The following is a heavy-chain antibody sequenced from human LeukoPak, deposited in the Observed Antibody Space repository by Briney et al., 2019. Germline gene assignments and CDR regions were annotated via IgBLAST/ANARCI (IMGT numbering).Heavy chain of an antibody. Sequence: GGSLRLSCAAPGFTFRSYSMKAVREAPGKGVERGSSISSSRSYIYYAASVKGPFTISRDNAKNSLYLQLYSLRAEDTAVYYCARASSLYSYGPWWGQGTLVTVSS. J-gene: IGHJ4*02. V-gene: IGHV3-21*01. CDR3: ARASSLYSYGPW. D-gene: IGHD5-18*01. CDR2: ISSSRSYI. CDR1: GFTFRSYS.